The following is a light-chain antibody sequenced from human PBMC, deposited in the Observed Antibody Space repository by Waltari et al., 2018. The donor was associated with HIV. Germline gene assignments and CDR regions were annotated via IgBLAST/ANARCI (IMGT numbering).Light chain of an antibody. CDR2: EDT. CDR1: SGTSASNS. CDR3: QSYDTTNHLI. V-gene: IGLV6-57*04. J-gene: IGLJ2*01. Sequence: FMLTQPHSMSASPGTTVTISCTRRSGTSASNSVQWYQQRPGGAPTTVVFEDTRRPSGVPERFSGSIDSSSNSASLTISGLKTEDEADYYCQSYDTTNHLIFGGGTKVTVL.